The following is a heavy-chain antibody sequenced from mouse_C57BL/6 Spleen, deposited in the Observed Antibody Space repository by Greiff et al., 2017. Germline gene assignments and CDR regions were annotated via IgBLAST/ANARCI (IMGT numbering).Heavy chain of an antibody. J-gene: IGHJ3*01. CDR1: GFTFSDYG. CDR2: ISNLAYSI. Sequence: EVHLVESGGGLVQPGGSLKLSCAASGFTFSDYGMAWVRQAPRKGPEWVAFISNLAYSIYYADTVTGRFTISRENAKNTLYLEMSSLRSEDTAMYYCARSDYDSSWFAYWGQGTLVTVSA. CDR3: ARSDYDSSWFAY. D-gene: IGHD2-4*01. V-gene: IGHV5-15*01.